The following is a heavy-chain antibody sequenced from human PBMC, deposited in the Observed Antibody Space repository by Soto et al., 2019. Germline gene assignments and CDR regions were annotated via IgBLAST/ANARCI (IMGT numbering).Heavy chain of an antibody. D-gene: IGHD6-13*01. J-gene: IGHJ6*02. V-gene: IGHV5-51*01. CDR3: ARTAAAGKYYYGLDV. CDR1: GYSFTSYW. CDR2: IYPGDSDT. Sequence: GESLKISCRGSGYSFTSYWIGWVRQMPGKGLECMGIIYPGDSDTRYSPSFQGQVTISADKSISTAYLQWSSLKASDTATYYCARTAAAGKYYYGLDVWGQGTTVTVSS.